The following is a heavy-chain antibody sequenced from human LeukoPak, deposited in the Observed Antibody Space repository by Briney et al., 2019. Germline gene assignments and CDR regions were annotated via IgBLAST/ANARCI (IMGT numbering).Heavy chain of an antibody. J-gene: IGHJ5*02. D-gene: IGHD2-15*01. CDR3: ARDWYCSGGSCYDCFDP. CDR2: ISTWDGDT. Sequence: ASVKVSCKASGYTFTSYDVSWVRQVPGQGLEWMGWISTWDGDTNYAQNFQGRVTLTTDTSTTTAYMEVRSLRSDDTAVYYCARDWYCSGGSCYDCFDPWGQGTLVTVSS. V-gene: IGHV1-18*01. CDR1: GYTFTSYD.